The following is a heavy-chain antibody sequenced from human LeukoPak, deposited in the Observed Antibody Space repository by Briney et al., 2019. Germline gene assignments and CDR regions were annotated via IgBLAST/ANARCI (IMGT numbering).Heavy chain of an antibody. D-gene: IGHD1-7*01. V-gene: IGHV4-31*03. CDR2: IYYSGST. Sequence: PSQTLSLTCTVSGSSISSGGYYWSWIRQHPGKGLEWIGYIYYSGSTYHNPSLKSRVTISVDTSKNQFSLKLSSVTAADTAVYYCAREGSITGTTGWFDPWGQGTLVTVSS. CDR3: AREGSITGTTGWFDP. J-gene: IGHJ5*02. CDR1: GSSISSGGYY.